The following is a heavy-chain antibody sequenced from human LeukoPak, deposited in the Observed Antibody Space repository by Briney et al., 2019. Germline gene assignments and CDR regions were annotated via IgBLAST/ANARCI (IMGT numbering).Heavy chain of an antibody. CDR2: IRYDGSNK. D-gene: IGHD2-2*01. Sequence: GGSLRLSCAASGFTFSSYGMHWVRQAPGKGLEWVAFIRYDGSNKYYADSVKGRFTISRDNSKNTLYLQMNSLRAEDTAVYYCAKGGRGVVVPAGMVYWGQGTLVTVSS. V-gene: IGHV3-30*02. CDR1: GFTFSSYG. CDR3: AKGGRGVVVPAGMVY. J-gene: IGHJ4*02.